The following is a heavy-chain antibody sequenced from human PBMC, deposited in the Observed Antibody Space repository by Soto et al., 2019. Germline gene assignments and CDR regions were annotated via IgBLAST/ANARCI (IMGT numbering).Heavy chain of an antibody. V-gene: IGHV1-18*01. J-gene: IGHJ5*02. CDR2: ISAYNGNT. D-gene: IGHD3-3*01. CDR1: GYTFTSYG. CDR3: ARSDYTYYDFWSGYYTGYNWFDP. Sequence: ASVKVSCKASGYTFTSYGISWVRQAPGQGLEWMGWISAYNGNTNYAQKLQGRVTMTTDTSTSTAYMELRSLRSDDTAVYYCARSDYTYYDFWSGYYTGYNWFDPWGQGTLVTVSS.